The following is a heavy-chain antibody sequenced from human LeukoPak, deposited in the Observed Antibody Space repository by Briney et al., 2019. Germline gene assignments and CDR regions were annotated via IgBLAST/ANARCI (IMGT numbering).Heavy chain of an antibody. CDR1: GFTFSSYT. CDR3: AREALSVAGTAHFDY. J-gene: IGHJ4*02. Sequence: GGSLRLSCAASGFTFSSYTMTWVRQAPGKGLEWVSSISSSSSYIYYADSVKGRFTISRHNAKNSLYLQMNSLRAEDTAVYYCAREALSVAGTAHFDYWGQGTLVTVSS. CDR2: ISSSSSYI. D-gene: IGHD6-19*01. V-gene: IGHV3-21*01.